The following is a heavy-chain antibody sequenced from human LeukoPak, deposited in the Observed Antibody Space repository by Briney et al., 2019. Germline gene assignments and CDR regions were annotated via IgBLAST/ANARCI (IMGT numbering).Heavy chain of an antibody. CDR1: GGSFSGYY. J-gene: IGHJ4*02. CDR2: INHSGST. D-gene: IGHD3-22*01. V-gene: IGHV4-34*01. CDR3: ARGKVDSSGYYQPHYFDY. Sequence: SETLSLTCAVYGGSFSGYYWSWIRQPPGKGLEWIGEINHSGSTNYNPSLKSRVTISVDTSKNQFSLKLSSVTAADTAVYYCARGKVDSSGYYQPHYFDYWGQRTLVTVSS.